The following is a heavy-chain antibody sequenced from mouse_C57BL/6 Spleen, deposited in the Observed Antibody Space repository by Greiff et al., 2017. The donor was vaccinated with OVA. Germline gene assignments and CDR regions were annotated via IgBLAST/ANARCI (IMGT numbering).Heavy chain of an antibody. CDR1: GYSITSGYY. CDR2: ISYDGSN. CDR3: ANGGYAMDY. V-gene: IGHV3-6*01. Sequence: EVQLKESGPGLVKPSQSLSLTCSVTGYSITSGYYWNWIRQFPGNKLEWMGYISYDGSNNYNPSLKNRISITRDTSKNQFFLKLNSVTTEDTATYYCANGGYAMDYWGQGTSVTVSS. J-gene: IGHJ4*01.